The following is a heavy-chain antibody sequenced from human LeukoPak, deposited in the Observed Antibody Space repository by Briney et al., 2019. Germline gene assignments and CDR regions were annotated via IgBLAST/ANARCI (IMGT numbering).Heavy chain of an antibody. CDR2: IKQDGSEK. V-gene: IGHV3-7*01. Sequence: GGSLRLSCAASRFTLSSYLMSWVRQAPGKGLEWVANIKQDGSEKYYVDSVKGRFTISRDNAKNSLYLQMNSLRAEDTAVYYCASIVGPTDALDIWGQGTMVTVSS. D-gene: IGHD1-26*01. J-gene: IGHJ3*02. CDR3: ASIVGPTDALDI. CDR1: RFTLSSYL.